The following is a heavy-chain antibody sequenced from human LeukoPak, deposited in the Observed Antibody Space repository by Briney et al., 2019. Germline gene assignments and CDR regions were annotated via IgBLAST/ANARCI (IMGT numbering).Heavy chain of an antibody. D-gene: IGHD6-19*01. CDR1: GGSISSYY. Sequence: KPSETLSLTCTVSGGSISSYYWSWIRQPPGKGLEWIGYIYYSGSTDYNPPLKSRVTISVDTSKNQFSLKLSSVTAADTAVYYCAREEAVAGLGYWGQGTLVTVSS. CDR2: IYYSGST. CDR3: AREEAVAGLGY. J-gene: IGHJ4*02. V-gene: IGHV4-59*01.